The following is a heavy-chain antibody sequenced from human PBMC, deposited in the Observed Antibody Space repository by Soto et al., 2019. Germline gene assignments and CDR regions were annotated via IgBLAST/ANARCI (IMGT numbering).Heavy chain of an antibody. D-gene: IGHD3-16*01. J-gene: IGHJ4*02. V-gene: IGHV2-5*01. CDR2: IYWNDDK. CDR3: VHSPWGAAPDY. CDR1: GFSPSARGVG. Sequence: QITLKESGPTLVKPTQTLTLTCTLSGFSPSARGVGVGWIRQPPGKAPEWLGIIYWNDDKRYSPSLKSRLTLTKDTSKNQVVLTMTNMEAVDTATYYCVHSPWGAAPDYWGQGTLVTVSA.